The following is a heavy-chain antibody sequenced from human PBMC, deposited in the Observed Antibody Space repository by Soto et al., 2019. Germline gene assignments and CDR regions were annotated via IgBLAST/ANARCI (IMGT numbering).Heavy chain of an antibody. CDR3: ARDGGAAAGTFGYYYYYGMDV. CDR2: ISAYNGNT. J-gene: IGHJ6*02. Sequence: GASVKVSCKASGYTFTSYGISWVRQAPGQGLEWMGWISAYNGNTNYAQKLQGRVTMTTDTSTSTAYMELRSLRSDDTAVYYCARDGGAAAGTFGYYYYYGMDVWGQGTTVTVSS. V-gene: IGHV1-18*01. CDR1: GYTFTSYG. D-gene: IGHD6-13*01.